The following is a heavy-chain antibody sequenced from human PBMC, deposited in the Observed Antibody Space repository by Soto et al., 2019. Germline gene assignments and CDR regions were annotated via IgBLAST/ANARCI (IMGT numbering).Heavy chain of an antibody. V-gene: IGHV3-23*01. Sequence: GGSLRLSCAASGFTFSSYAMSWVRQAPGKGLEWVSAISGSGGSTYYADSVKGRFTISRDNSKNTLYLQMNSLRAEDTAVYYCAKDQSIVYAIDYYFDYWGQGTLVTVSS. CDR3: AKDQSIVYAIDYYFDY. D-gene: IGHD2-8*01. CDR2: ISGSGGST. J-gene: IGHJ4*02. CDR1: GFTFSSYA.